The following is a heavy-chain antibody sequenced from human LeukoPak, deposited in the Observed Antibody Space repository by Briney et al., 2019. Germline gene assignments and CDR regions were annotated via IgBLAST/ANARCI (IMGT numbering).Heavy chain of an antibody. J-gene: IGHJ4*02. D-gene: IGHD5-24*01. CDR3: ARGAGRDGYNFGY. Sequence: ASVKVSCKASGYTFTGDYMHWVRQAPGQGLEWMGWINPNSGGTSYAQKFQGRVTMTRDTSISTAYMELRRLRSDDTAVYYCARGAGRDGYNFGYWGQGTLATVSS. CDR1: GYTFTGDY. CDR2: INPNSGGT. V-gene: IGHV1-2*02.